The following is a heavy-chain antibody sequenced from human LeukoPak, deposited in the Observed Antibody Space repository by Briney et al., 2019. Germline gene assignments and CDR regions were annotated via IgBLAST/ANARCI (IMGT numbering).Heavy chain of an antibody. V-gene: IGHV4-39*01. Sequence: PSETLSLTCTVSGGSISSSDYSWGWIRQSPGKGLEWIGTVYYSGSTYCNASLKKRLTIFVDTSKNQFSLKLNWVTAADTAVYYCARLFVEMVRGVINVPDFDNWGQGTLVIVSS. J-gene: IGHJ4*02. D-gene: IGHD3-10*01. CDR3: ARLFVEMVRGVINVPDFDN. CDR1: GGSISSSDYS. CDR2: VYYSGST.